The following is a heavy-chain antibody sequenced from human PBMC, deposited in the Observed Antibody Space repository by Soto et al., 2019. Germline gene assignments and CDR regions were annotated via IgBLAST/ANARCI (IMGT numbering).Heavy chain of an antibody. V-gene: IGHV1-46*04. Sequence: ASVKVSCKASGYTFTSYYMHWVRQAPGQGLEWMGIINPSGGSTRYAQMLWGRVTMTRDTSTSTVYMELSSLRSEDTAVYYCARDLSVAVAGSFDYWGQGTLVTVSS. CDR3: ARDLSVAVAGSFDY. CDR2: INPSGGST. D-gene: IGHD6-19*01. CDR1: GYTFTSYY. J-gene: IGHJ4*02.